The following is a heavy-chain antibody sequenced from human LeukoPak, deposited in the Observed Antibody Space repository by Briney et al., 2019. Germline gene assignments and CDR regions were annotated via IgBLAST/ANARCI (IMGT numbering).Heavy chain of an antibody. Sequence: ASVKVSCKASGYTFTSYAMHWVRQAPGQRLEWMGWINAGNGNTKYSQEFQGRVTITRDTSASTAYMELSSLRSEDMAVYYCARDFGSGWSASDYWGQGTLVTVSS. D-gene: IGHD6-19*01. CDR3: ARDFGSGWSASDY. J-gene: IGHJ4*02. CDR2: INAGNGNT. V-gene: IGHV1-3*03. CDR1: GYTFTSYA.